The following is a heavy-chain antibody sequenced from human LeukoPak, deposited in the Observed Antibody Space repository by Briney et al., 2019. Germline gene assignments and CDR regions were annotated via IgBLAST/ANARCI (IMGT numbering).Heavy chain of an antibody. CDR3: ARGPHSYSSSWYGYLNEEY. CDR1: GYTFTSYG. CDR2: ISAYNGNT. J-gene: IGHJ4*02. D-gene: IGHD6-13*01. V-gene: IGHV1-18*01. Sequence: ASVKVSCKASGYTFTSYGISWVRQAPGQGLEWMGWISAYNGNTNYAQKLQGRVTMTTDTSTSTAYMELRSLRSDDTAVYYCARGPHSYSSSWYGYLNEEYWGQGTLVTVSS.